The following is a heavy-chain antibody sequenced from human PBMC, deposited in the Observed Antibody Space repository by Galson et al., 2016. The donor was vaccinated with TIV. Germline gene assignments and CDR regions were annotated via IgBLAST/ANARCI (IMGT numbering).Heavy chain of an antibody. CDR2: IDWEDDQ. Sequence: PALVKPTQTLTLTCTFSGFSLPTPGMCVSWIRQPPGKALEWLARIDWEDDQYYSTSLKTRLTISKDTSKTQVALKMTNLDPADTATYYGARSSGWSLEDWGRGTLVTVSA. J-gene: IGHJ4*02. D-gene: IGHD6-19*01. CDR1: GFSLPTPGMC. V-gene: IGHV2-70*11. CDR3: ARSSGWSLED.